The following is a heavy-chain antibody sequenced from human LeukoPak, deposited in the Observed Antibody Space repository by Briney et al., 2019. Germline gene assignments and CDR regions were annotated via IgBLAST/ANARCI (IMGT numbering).Heavy chain of an antibody. Sequence: ASVKVSCKASGYTFTSYGISWVRQAPGQGLEWMGWISAYNGNTNYAQKLQGRVTMTTDTATSIAYMELRSLRSDDTAVYYCARLLYNYDFWSGYYSGYFDYWGQGTLVTVSS. J-gene: IGHJ4*02. CDR3: ARLLYNYDFWSGYYSGYFDY. CDR1: GYTFTSYG. CDR2: ISAYNGNT. V-gene: IGHV1-18*01. D-gene: IGHD3-3*01.